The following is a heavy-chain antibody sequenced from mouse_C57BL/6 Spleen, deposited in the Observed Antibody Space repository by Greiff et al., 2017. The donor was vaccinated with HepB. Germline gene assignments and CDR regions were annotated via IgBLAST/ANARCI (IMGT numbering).Heavy chain of an antibody. J-gene: IGHJ3*01. CDR1: GYSITSGYY. CDR3: AREGWLLRWFAY. CDR2: ISYDGSN. D-gene: IGHD2-3*01. Sequence: EVQLVESGPGLVKPSQSLSLTCSVTGYSITSGYYWNWIRQFPGNKLEWMGYISYDGSNNYNPSLKNRISITRDTSKNQFFLKLNSVTTEDTATYYCAREGWLLRWFAYWGQGTLVTVSA. V-gene: IGHV3-6*01.